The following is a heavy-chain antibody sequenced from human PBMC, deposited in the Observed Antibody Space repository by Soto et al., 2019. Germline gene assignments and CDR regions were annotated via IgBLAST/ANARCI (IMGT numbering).Heavy chain of an antibody. V-gene: IGHV1-69*13. CDR2: IIPIFGTA. J-gene: IGHJ6*02. CDR1: GGTFSSYA. CDR3: ARDHGYCSGGSCYYYYGMDV. D-gene: IGHD2-15*01. Sequence: SVKVSCKASGGTFSSYAISWVRQAPGQGLEWMGGIIPIFGTANYAQKFQGRVTITADESTSTAYMELSSLRSEDTAVYYCARDHGYCSGGSCYYYYGMDVWGQGTTVTV.